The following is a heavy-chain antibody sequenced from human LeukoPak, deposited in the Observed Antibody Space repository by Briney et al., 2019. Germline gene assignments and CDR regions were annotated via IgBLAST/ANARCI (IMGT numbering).Heavy chain of an antibody. CDR2: IRSKANSYAT. Sequence: PGGSLRLSCAASGFTFSGSAMHWVRQASGKGLEWVGRIRSKANSYATAYAASVKGRFTISRDDSKNTAYLQMNSLKTEDTAVYYCTRPALIVANASDIRGQGTMVTVSS. J-gene: IGHJ3*02. V-gene: IGHV3-73*01. D-gene: IGHD3-22*01. CDR1: GFTFSGSA. CDR3: TRPALIVANASDI.